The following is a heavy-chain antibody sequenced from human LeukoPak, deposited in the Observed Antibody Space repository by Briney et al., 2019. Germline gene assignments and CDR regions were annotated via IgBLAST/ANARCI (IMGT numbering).Heavy chain of an antibody. CDR3: AREGHTSGFCGSFDI. J-gene: IGHJ3*02. D-gene: IGHD5-12*01. CDR1: GRPFSSSI. CDR2: MSFDGSQ. V-gene: IGHV3-30*03. Sequence: GGSLRLSCALSGRPFSSSIMHWVRRAPGKGLEWVDGMSFDGSQYYVESVKGRFTISRDNSGNTVYLHMTSLRPEDTAVYFCAREGHTSGFCGSFDIWGQGTTVTISS.